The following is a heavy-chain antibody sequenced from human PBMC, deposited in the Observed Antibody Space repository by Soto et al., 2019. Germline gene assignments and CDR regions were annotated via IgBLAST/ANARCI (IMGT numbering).Heavy chain of an antibody. D-gene: IGHD1-20*01. CDR3: ARRISGHFDY. J-gene: IGHJ4*02. CDR1: GFIFSDYY. CDR2: ISGSSSHT. V-gene: IGHV3-11*05. Sequence: QVQLVESGGGLVKPGGSLRLTCAASGFIFSDYYITWIRQAPGKGLVWLTYISGSSSHTNYADSVKGRFTISRDNAKNSVYLQVNSLRAEDTAVYYCARRISGHFDYWGQGTLVTVSS.